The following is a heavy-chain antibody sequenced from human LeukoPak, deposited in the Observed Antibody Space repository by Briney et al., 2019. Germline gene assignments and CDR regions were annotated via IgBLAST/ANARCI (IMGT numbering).Heavy chain of an antibody. Sequence: ASVKVSCKASGYTLTSYGISWVRQAPGQGLEWMGWISAYNGNTNYAQKLQGRVTMTTDTSTSTAYMELRSLRSDDTAVYYCARDDPHYDFWSGYYRGYYMDVWGKGTTVTVSS. J-gene: IGHJ6*03. CDR3: ARDDPHYDFWSGYYRGYYMDV. CDR2: ISAYNGNT. CDR1: GYTLTSYG. V-gene: IGHV1-18*01. D-gene: IGHD3-3*01.